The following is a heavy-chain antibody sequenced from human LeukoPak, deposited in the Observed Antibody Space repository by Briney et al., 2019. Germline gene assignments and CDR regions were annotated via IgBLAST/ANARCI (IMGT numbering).Heavy chain of an antibody. CDR1: GGSISSSSYY. CDR2: IYYSGST. V-gene: IGHV4-39*07. Sequence: SETLSLTCTVSGGSISSSSYYWGWIRQPPGKGLEWIGSIYYSGSTYYNPSLKSRVTISVDTSKNQFSLKLSSVTAADTAVYYCASIAAAAIDYWGQGTLVTVSS. D-gene: IGHD6-13*01. J-gene: IGHJ4*02. CDR3: ASIAAAAIDY.